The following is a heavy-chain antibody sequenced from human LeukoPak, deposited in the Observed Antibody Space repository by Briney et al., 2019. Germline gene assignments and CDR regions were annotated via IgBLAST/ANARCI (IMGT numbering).Heavy chain of an antibody. CDR1: GFTFSGYW. V-gene: IGHV3-74*01. CDR3: AAGPYGGNTPFDY. CDR2: INSDGSSI. J-gene: IGHJ4*02. Sequence: PGGSLRLSCAASGFTFSGYWMHWVRQAQGKGLVWVSRINSDGSSISYADSVKGRFSISRDNAKNTLYLQMNNLRAEDTALYYCAAGPYGGNTPFDYWGQGTLVTISS. D-gene: IGHD4-23*01.